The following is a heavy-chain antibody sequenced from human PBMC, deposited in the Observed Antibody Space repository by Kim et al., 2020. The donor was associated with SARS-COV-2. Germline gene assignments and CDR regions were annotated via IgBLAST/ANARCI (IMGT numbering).Heavy chain of an antibody. J-gene: IGHJ4*02. CDR3: ASPIDNPTMIVVVPFGY. D-gene: IGHD3-22*01. V-gene: IGHV4-39*01. Sequence: LKSRVTISVDTSKNQFSLKLSAVTAADTAVYYCASPIDNPTMIVVVPFGYWGQGTLVTVSS.